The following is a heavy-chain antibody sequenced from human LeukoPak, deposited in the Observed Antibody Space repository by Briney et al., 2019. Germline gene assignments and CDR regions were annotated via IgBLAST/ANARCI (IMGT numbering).Heavy chain of an antibody. J-gene: IGHJ5*02. V-gene: IGHV4-39*01. CDR2: VYYSGST. Sequence: PSETLSLTCNVSGDSITSGASYWAWIRQSPGKGLEWIGNVYYSGSTQYNPSLRGRVSISMDKTKNQFSLNLSSVSVTDTAIYYCARRDYAAWFDPWGQGTLVTVSS. CDR1: GDSITSGASY. D-gene: IGHD4/OR15-4a*01. CDR3: ARRDYAAWFDP.